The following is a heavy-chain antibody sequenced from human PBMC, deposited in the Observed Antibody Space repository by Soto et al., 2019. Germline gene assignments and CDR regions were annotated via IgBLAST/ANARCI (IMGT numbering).Heavy chain of an antibody. J-gene: IGHJ4*02. CDR1: GFTFNTYA. V-gene: IGHV3-23*01. D-gene: IGHD1-26*01. CDR3: AKHGGGGTYYGSLRLDS. CDR2: ISDSGGAT. Sequence: GGSLRLSCAASGFTFNTYAMSWVRQAPGKGLEWVSTISDSGGATYYADSVKGRFTISRDNSKNTLYLQMNSLRAEDTALFYCAKHGGGGTYYGSLRLDSWGQGALVTV.